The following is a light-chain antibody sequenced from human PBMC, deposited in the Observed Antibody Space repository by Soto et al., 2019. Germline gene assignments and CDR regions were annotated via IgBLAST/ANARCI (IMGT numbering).Light chain of an antibody. V-gene: IGLV2-14*01. CDR3: SSYTRISTYV. CDR2: DVT. Sequence: QSVLTQPASVSGSPGQSITISCTGTSSDVGGYNFVSWYQQHPDKAPKLMIYDVTNRPSGVSNRFSGSKSGNTASLTISGLQAEDEADYSCSSYTRISTYVFGTG. J-gene: IGLJ1*01. CDR1: SSDVGGYNF.